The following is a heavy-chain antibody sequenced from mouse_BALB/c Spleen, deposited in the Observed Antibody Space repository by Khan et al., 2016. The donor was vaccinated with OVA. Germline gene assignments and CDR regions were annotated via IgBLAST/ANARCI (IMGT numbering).Heavy chain of an antibody. CDR3: TRDRNYYGSSFYFDY. J-gene: IGHJ2*01. V-gene: IGHV5-6-4*01. D-gene: IGHD1-1*01. CDR1: GFTFSSYS. Sequence: EVELVESGGGLVKPGGSLRLSCEASGFTFSSYSMSWVRQTPEKRLEWVATITSGGSYTYYPDSVQGRFPISRDNAKNTLYLQMSSLKSEDTAIYYCTRDRNYYGSSFYFDYWGQGTTLTVSS. CDR2: ITSGGSYT.